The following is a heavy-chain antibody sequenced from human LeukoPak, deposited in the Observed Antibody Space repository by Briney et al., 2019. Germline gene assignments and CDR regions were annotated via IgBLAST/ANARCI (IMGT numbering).Heavy chain of an antibody. CDR1: GASISGYY. V-gene: IGHV4-59*01. Sequence: SETLSLTCTVSGASISGYYWSWIRQPPGEGLEWIGYIYYSGSTNYNPSLKSRVTISLDRSKNQFSLKLSSVTAADTAVYYCATRGSGSPFDPWGQGTLVTVSS. CDR3: ATRGSGSPFDP. CDR2: IYYSGST. D-gene: IGHD3-10*01. J-gene: IGHJ5*02.